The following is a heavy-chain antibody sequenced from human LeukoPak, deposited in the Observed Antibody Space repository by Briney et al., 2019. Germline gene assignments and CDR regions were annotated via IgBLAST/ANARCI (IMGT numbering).Heavy chain of an antibody. CDR2: IYYSGST. Sequence: TSETLSLTCTVSGGSISSGDYYWSWIRQPPGKGLEWIGYIYYSGSTYYNPSLKSRVTISVDTSKNQFSLKLSSVTAADTAVYYCAGGRLDYPHPQTNFDYWGQGTLVTVSS. V-gene: IGHV4-30-4*08. CDR1: GGSISSGDYY. CDR3: AGGRLDYPHPQTNFDY. D-gene: IGHD3/OR15-3a*01. J-gene: IGHJ4*02.